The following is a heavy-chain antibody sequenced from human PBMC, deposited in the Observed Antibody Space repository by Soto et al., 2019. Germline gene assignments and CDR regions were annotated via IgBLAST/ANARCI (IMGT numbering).Heavy chain of an antibody. CDR2: IPFDGGNK. J-gene: IGHJ5*02. CDR1: GFTFSSYA. D-gene: IGHD6-6*01. Sequence: QVQLVESGGGVVQPGRSLRLSCAASGFTFSSYALHWVRQAPGKGLEWVAVIPFDGGNKYYADSVKGRFTISRDNSKNTLYLQMNSLRAEDTAVYFCARSPIPARPAWFDPWGQGTLVTVSS. CDR3: ARSPIPARPAWFDP. V-gene: IGHV3-30-3*01.